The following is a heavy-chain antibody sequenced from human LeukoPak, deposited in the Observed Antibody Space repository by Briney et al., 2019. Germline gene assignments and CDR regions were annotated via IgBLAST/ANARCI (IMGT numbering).Heavy chain of an antibody. J-gene: IGHJ4*02. CDR2: IYHSGST. CDR3: ARGYSSWYDY. CDR1: GYSISSGYY. D-gene: IGHD6-13*01. V-gene: IGHV4-38-2*02. Sequence: SETLSLTCTVSGYSISSGYYWGWIRQPPGKGLEWIGSIYHSGSTYYNPSLKSRVTISVDTSKNQFSLKLSSVTAADTAVYYCARGYSSWYDYWGQGTLVTVSS.